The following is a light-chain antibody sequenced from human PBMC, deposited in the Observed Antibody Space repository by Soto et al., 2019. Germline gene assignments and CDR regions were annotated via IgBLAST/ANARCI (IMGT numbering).Light chain of an antibody. CDR1: QRISIN. J-gene: IGKJ4*01. Sequence: EIVMTQSPPTLSVSPGERATLSCRASQRISINVAWYQHKPGQAPRLLIYSASTRATGIPARFSGSGSGTEFTLTISSLQSEDFAVYYCQQYNNWPPITFGGGTKVDIK. CDR3: QQYNNWPPIT. V-gene: IGKV3-15*01. CDR2: SAS.